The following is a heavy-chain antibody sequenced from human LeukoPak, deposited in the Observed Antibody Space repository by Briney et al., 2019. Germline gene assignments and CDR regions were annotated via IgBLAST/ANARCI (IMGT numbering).Heavy chain of an antibody. Sequence: ASVKVSCKTSGYRFITFGINWVRQAPGQGLEWMGWINPYNGNRYYAKKFQDRFNMTTDTSTSTVYLELQTLTSDDTAIYYCARFQASEFRGFDHWGQGTLISVSS. J-gene: IGHJ4*02. CDR3: ARFQASEFRGFDH. D-gene: IGHD3-10*01. V-gene: IGHV1-18*01. CDR1: GYRFITFG. CDR2: INPYNGNR.